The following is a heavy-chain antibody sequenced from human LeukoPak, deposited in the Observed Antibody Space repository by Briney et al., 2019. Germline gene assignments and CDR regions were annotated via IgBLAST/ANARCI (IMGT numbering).Heavy chain of an antibody. CDR3: ARERLPFDY. CDR2: IRYDGNNK. Sequence: GGSLRLSCAASGFTFSSYGMHWVRQPPGKGLEWVAFIRYDGNNKYYADSVKGRFTISRDNSKNTLYLQMNSLRAEDTALYYCARERLPFDYWGQGTLVTVSS. D-gene: IGHD6-25*01. J-gene: IGHJ4*02. CDR1: GFTFSSYG. V-gene: IGHV3-30*02.